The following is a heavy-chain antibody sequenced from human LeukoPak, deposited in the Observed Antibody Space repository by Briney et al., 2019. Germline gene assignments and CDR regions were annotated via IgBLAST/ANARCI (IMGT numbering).Heavy chain of an antibody. CDR1: GGSFGGYY. D-gene: IGHD6-13*01. J-gene: IGHJ5*02. CDR2: INHSGST. Sequence: SETLSLTCAVYGGSFGGYYWSWIRQPPGKGLEWIGEINHSGSTNYNPSLKSRVTISVDTSKNQFSLKLSSVTAADTAVYYCARVGAAAGRWFDPWGQGTLVTVSS. CDR3: ARVGAAAGRWFDP. V-gene: IGHV4-34*01.